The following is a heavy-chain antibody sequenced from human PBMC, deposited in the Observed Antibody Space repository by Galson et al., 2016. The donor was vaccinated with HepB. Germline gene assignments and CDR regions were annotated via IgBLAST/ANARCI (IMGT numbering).Heavy chain of an antibody. J-gene: IGHJ6*02. CDR2: IIPLFGTP. V-gene: IGHV1-69*13. CDR1: GGIFNSDS. Sequence: SVKVSCKASGGIFNSDSFSWVRQAPGQGLEWVGGIIPLFGTPNYAQTFRDRVTITADESTSTAYLELSSLRSDDTAVYYCARGGLEIGRTDLWGMAVWGRGTKVTVSS. CDR3: ARGGLEIGRTDLWGMAV. D-gene: IGHD2-21*01.